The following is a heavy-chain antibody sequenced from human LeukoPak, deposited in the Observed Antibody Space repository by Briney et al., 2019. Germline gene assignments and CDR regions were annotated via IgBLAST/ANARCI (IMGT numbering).Heavy chain of an antibody. CDR1: GGTFSSYA. V-gene: IGHV1-69*06. Sequence: ASVKVSCKASGGTFSSYAISWVRQAPGQGLEWMGGIIPIFGTANYAQKFQGRVTITADKSTSTAYMELSSLRSEDTAVYYCARDLYGDYGDDYWGQGTLVTASS. CDR2: IIPIFGTA. D-gene: IGHD4-17*01. J-gene: IGHJ4*02. CDR3: ARDLYGDYGDDY.